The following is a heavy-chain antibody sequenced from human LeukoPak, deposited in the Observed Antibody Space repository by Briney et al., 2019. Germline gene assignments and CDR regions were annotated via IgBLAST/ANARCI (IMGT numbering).Heavy chain of an antibody. J-gene: IGHJ4*02. CDR1: GFTFSSYW. Sequence: QPGGSLRLSCAASGFTFSSYWMSWVRQAPGKGLEWVANIKQDGSEKYYVDSVKGRFTISRDNAKNSLYLQMNSLRAEDTAVYYCARDSSAGSYGYNYFDYWGQGTLVTVSS. V-gene: IGHV3-7*03. CDR3: ARDSSAGSYGYNYFDY. CDR2: IKQDGSEK. D-gene: IGHD5-18*01.